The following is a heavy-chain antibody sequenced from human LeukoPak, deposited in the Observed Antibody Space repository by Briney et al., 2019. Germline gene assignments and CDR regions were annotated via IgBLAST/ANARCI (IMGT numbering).Heavy chain of an antibody. CDR2: INPNSGGT. D-gene: IGHD6-19*01. V-gene: IGHV1-2*02. CDR3: ARDRRALAVAGTTDY. J-gene: IGHJ4*02. Sequence: ASVKVSCKASGYTFTGYYMHWVRQAPGHGLEWMGWINPNSGGTNYAQKFQGRVTMTRDTSISTAYMELSRLRSDDTAVYYCARDRRALAVAGTTDYWGQGTLVTVSS. CDR1: GYTFTGYY.